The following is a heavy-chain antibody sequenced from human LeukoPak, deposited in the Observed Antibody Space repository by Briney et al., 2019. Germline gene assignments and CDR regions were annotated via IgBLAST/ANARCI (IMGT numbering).Heavy chain of an antibody. D-gene: IGHD5-24*01. Sequence: GGSLRLSCAASGFTFSSYEMNWVRQAPGKGLEWVSHISFGGSTMYYADSVTGRFTISRDNAKNSLYLEMNSLRAEDTAVYYCARDPEDGDIDYWGQGTLVTVSS. J-gene: IGHJ4*02. CDR1: GFTFSSYE. CDR3: ARDPEDGDIDY. CDR2: ISFGGSTM. V-gene: IGHV3-48*03.